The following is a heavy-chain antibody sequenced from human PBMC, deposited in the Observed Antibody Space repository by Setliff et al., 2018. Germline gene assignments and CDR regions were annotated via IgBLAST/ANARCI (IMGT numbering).Heavy chain of an antibody. CDR3: ARDRIGPYLSYMDG. CDR2: ISYDARKK. D-gene: IGHD2-21*01. Sequence: PGESLKISCAASGFNFGAYVMHWVSQAPGKGLEWVALISYDARKKYYADTLEGRFTISRDNSRNTMYLQMNSLRGEDTAVYYCARDRIGPYLSYMDGWGKGTTVTVSS. J-gene: IGHJ6*03. CDR1: GFNFGAYV. V-gene: IGHV3-30*03.